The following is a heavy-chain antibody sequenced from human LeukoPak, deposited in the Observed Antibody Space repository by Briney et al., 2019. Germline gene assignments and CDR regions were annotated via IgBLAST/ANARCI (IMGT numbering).Heavy chain of an antibody. CDR3: ARDFYCSGGSCYGDAFDI. CDR2: IYTSGST. Sequence: SETLSLTCTVSGGSISSYYWSWIRQPAGKGLEWIGRIYTSGSTNYNPSLKSRVTMSVDTPKNQFSLKLSSVTAADTAVYYCARDFYCSGGSCYGDAFDIWGQGTMVTVSS. V-gene: IGHV4-4*07. D-gene: IGHD2-15*01. CDR1: GGSISSYY. J-gene: IGHJ3*02.